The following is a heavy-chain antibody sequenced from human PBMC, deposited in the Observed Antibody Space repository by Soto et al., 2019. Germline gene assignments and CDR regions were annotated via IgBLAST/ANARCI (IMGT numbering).Heavy chain of an antibody. CDR2: VYTSDYT. J-gene: IGHJ6*02. V-gene: IGHV4-4*08. D-gene: IGHD2-8*01. Sequence: SETLSLTCSVSGASIRSYYWHWIRQPPGKGLEWIGYVYTSDYTRYSSSLKSRVTISVDTSKSQFYLRLNSVTEADPDVYYCESSDGHPGGVFYYYGMDVWGQGTTVTVSS. CDR1: GASIRSYY. CDR3: ESSDGHPGGVFYYYGMDV.